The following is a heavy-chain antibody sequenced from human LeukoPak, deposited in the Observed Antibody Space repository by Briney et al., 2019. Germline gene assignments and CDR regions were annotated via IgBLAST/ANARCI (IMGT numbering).Heavy chain of an antibody. J-gene: IGHJ4*02. Sequence: SETLSLTCTVSGGSISSGGYYWSWIRQHPGKGLEWIGYIYYSGSTYYNPSLKSRVTISVDTSKNQFSLKLSSVTAADTAVYYCARQARDYGDYAKGDYWGQGTLVTVSS. D-gene: IGHD4-17*01. CDR2: IYYSGST. V-gene: IGHV4-31*03. CDR1: GGSISSGGYY. CDR3: ARQARDYGDYAKGDY.